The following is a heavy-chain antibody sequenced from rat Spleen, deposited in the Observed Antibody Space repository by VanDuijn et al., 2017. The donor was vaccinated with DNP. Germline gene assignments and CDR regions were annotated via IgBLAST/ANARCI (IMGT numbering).Heavy chain of an antibody. D-gene: IGHD1-7*01. CDR1: GYSITSNY. CDR2: ISYSGST. Sequence: EVQLQESGSGPVKPSQSLSLTCSVTGYSITSNYWGWIRKFPGNKMEYIGHISYSGSTNYNPSLKSRISITRDTSKNHFFLHLNSVTSEDTATYYCARWTRYFDYWGQGVMVTVSS. J-gene: IGHJ2*01. V-gene: IGHV3-1*01. CDR3: ARWTRYFDY.